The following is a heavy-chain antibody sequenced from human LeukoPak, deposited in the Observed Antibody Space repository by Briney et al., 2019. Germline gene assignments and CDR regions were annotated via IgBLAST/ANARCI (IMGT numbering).Heavy chain of an antibody. Sequence: ASVKVSCKASGYTFTSYGISWVRQAPGQGLEWMGWITTYSGNTNYAQKFQGRVTMTTDTSTSTAYMELRSLRSDDTAVYYCAIDRPCAVGTTARFDPWGQGTLVAVSS. CDR3: AIDRPCAVGTTARFDP. CDR1: GYTFTSYG. D-gene: IGHD1-1*01. V-gene: IGHV1-18*04. CDR2: ITTYSGNT. J-gene: IGHJ5*02.